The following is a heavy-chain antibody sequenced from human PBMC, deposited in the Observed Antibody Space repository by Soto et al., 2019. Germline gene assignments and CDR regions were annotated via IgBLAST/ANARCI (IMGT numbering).Heavy chain of an antibody. V-gene: IGHV1-69*13. CDR1: GGTLSSYP. Sequence: SVKVSCKSSGGTLSSYPISWVRQAPGQGLEWMGGIIPIFGTASYAQKFQGRVTIAADESTSTAYMELSSLRSDVTAVYYCARGIAVAGFLDYWGQGTLVTVSS. D-gene: IGHD6-19*01. CDR3: ARGIAVAGFLDY. CDR2: IIPIFGTA. J-gene: IGHJ4*02.